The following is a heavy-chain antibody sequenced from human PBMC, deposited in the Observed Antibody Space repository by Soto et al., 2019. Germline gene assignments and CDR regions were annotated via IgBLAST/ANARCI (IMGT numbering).Heavy chain of an antibody. D-gene: IGHD6-6*01. V-gene: IGHV3-30*18. CDR3: AKEGSKRIAALDY. Sequence: GGSLRLSCAASGFTFSSYGMHWVRQAPGKGLEWVAVISYDGSNKYYADSVKGRFTISRDNSKNTLYLQMNSLRAEDTAVYYCAKEGSKRIAALDYWGQGTLVTVSS. J-gene: IGHJ4*02. CDR2: ISYDGSNK. CDR1: GFTFSSYG.